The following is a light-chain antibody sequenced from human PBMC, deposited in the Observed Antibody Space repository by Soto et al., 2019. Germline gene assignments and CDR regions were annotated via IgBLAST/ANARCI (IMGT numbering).Light chain of an antibody. V-gene: IGKV1-39*01. CDR2: AAS. CDR1: QSISSY. CDR3: QQSYSTPQIT. Sequence: DIQMTQSPSSLSASVGYRVTITGRSSQSISSYLNWYQQKPGKAPKLLIYAASSLQSGVPSRFSGSGPGTDFTLTISSLQPEDFATYYCQQSYSTPQITFGQGTRLEIK. J-gene: IGKJ5*01.